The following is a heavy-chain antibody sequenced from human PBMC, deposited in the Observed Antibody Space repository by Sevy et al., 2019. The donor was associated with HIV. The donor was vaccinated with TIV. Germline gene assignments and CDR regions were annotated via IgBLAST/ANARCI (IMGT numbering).Heavy chain of an antibody. Sequence: GGSLRLSCAASGFSFSNYWMHWVRQAPGKGLEWVANIKQDESERYYVASVKGRFTISRDNAKNSVYLEMNSLRPDDTAIYYCAEGNSGSFDYWGQGTLVTVSS. V-gene: IGHV3-7*01. J-gene: IGHJ4*02. CDR1: GFSFSNYW. CDR2: IKQDESER. CDR3: AEGNSGSFDY. D-gene: IGHD3-10*01.